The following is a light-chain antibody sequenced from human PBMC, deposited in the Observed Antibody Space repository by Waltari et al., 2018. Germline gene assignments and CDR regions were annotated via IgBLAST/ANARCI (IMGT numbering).Light chain of an antibody. CDR1: HSISSW. CDR2: KAS. CDR3: QQYNSYSKT. Sequence: DIQMTQSPATLAASVGGRVTITCRASHSISSWLAWYEQKPGKAPKLLIYKASSLESGVPSRFSGSVSGTEFTLTFSSLQPDDFATYYCQQYNSYSKTFGQGTKVEIK. J-gene: IGKJ1*01. V-gene: IGKV1-5*03.